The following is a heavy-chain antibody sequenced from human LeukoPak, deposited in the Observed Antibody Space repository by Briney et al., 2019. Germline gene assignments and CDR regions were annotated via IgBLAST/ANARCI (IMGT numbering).Heavy chain of an antibody. Sequence: SETLSLTCAVYGGSFSGYYWSRIRQPPGKGLEWIGEINHSGSTNYNPSLKSRVTISVDTSKKQFPLKLSSVTAADTAVYYCVTYYFDSSGPKKNYWGQGTLVTVSS. CDR3: VTYYFDSSGPKKNY. CDR2: INHSGST. CDR1: GGSFSGYY. V-gene: IGHV4-34*01. J-gene: IGHJ4*02. D-gene: IGHD3-22*01.